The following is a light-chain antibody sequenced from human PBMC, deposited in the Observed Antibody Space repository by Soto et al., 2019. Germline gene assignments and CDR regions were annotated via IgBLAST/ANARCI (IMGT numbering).Light chain of an antibody. V-gene: IGLV2-14*01. Sequence: QSALTQPASVSGSPGQSITISCTGTSSDVGKYNYVSLYQQHPAKAPKLMIFEVSNRPSGVSNRFSGSKSGNTASLTISGLQAEDEAEYYCSSYTGSSINTVVFGGGTKLTVL. J-gene: IGLJ2*01. CDR1: SSDVGKYNY. CDR3: SSYTGSSINTVV. CDR2: EVS.